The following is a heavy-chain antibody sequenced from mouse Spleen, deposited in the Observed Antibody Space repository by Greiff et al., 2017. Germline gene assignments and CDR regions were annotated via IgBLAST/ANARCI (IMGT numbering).Heavy chain of an antibody. V-gene: IGHV5-17*02. CDR1: GFTFSSFG. D-gene: IGHD2-4*01. J-gene: IGHJ4*01. CDR2: ISSGSSTI. Sequence: EVQRVESGGGLVQPGGSRKLSCAASGFTFSSFGMHWVRQAPEKGLEWVAYISSGSSTIYYADTVKGRFTISRDNPKNTLFLQMTSLRSEDTAMYYCARRDYDSYAMDYWGQGTSVTVSS. CDR3: ARRDYDSYAMDY.